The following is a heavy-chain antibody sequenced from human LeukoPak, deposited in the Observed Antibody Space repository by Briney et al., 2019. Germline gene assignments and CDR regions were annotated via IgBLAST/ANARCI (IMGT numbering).Heavy chain of an antibody. D-gene: IGHD2/OR15-2a*01. CDR2: IYYSGST. V-gene: IGHV4-39*07. J-gene: IGHJ3*02. Sequence: MASETLSLTCTVSGGSISSSSYYWGWIRQPPGKGLEWIGSIYYSGSTYYNPSLKSRVTISVDTSKNQFSLKLSSVTAADTAVYYCARVGPLSSDAFDIWGQGTMVTVSS. CDR3: ARVGPLSSDAFDI. CDR1: GGSISSSSYY.